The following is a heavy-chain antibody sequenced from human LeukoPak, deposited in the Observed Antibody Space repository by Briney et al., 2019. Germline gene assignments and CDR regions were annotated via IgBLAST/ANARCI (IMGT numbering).Heavy chain of an antibody. CDR1: GFTFSSFD. D-gene: IGHD2-2*01. V-gene: IGHV3-21*01. CDR3: ARADCSGSTCYLRRSWFDP. Sequence: GGSLRLSCAASGFTFSSFDMNWVRQAPGKGLEWVSSISTSSRYIYYRDSVKGRFTIPRDDAKNSPYLQMNSLRVEDTAVYYCARADCSGSTCYLRRSWFDPWGQGTLVTVSS. CDR2: ISTSSRYI. J-gene: IGHJ5*02.